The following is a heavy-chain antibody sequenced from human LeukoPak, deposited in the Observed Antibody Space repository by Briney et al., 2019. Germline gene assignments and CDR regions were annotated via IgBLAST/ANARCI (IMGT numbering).Heavy chain of an antibody. CDR2: ISGSGGST. J-gene: IGHJ4*02. Sequence: PGGSLRLXCAASGFTCSNYAMNWVRRAPGKGLESVSAISGSGGSTYYADSVKGRFTISRDNSKNTLYLQVNSLRAEDTAVYYCARGLYSSSPWGQGILVTVSS. CDR3: ARGLYSSSP. D-gene: IGHD6-6*01. CDR1: GFTCSNYA. V-gene: IGHV3-23*01.